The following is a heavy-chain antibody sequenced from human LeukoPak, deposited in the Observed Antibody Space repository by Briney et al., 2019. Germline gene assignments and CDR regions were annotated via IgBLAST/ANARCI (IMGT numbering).Heavy chain of an antibody. J-gene: IGHJ4*02. V-gene: IGHV3-30*18. CDR3: AKDRNDTQKGLYYFDY. CDR1: GFTFSSSG. Sequence: GGPLRLSCAASGFTFSSSGMHWVRQAPGKGLEWVAVISYDGSNKYYADSVKGRFTMSRDNSKNMLYLQMNSLRAEDTAVYYCAKDRNDTQKGLYYFDYWGQGTLVTVSS. D-gene: IGHD3-22*01. CDR2: ISYDGSNK.